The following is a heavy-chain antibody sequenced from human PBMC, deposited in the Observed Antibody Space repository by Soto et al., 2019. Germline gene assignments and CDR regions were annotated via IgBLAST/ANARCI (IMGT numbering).Heavy chain of an antibody. V-gene: IGHV4-39*01. CDR1: GGSISSSSYY. CDR2: IYYSGST. D-gene: IGHD3-16*01. J-gene: IGHJ4*02. Sequence: SETLSLTCTVSGGSISSSSYYWGWIRQPPGKGLEWIGSIYYSGSTYYNPSLKSRVTISVDTSKNQFSLKLSSVTAADTAVYYCARVGGRYDYIWGSFHYFDYWGQGTLVTVSS. CDR3: ARVGGRYDYIWGSFHYFDY.